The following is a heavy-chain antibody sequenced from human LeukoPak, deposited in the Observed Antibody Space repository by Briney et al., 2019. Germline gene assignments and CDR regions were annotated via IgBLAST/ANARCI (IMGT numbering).Heavy chain of an antibody. CDR1: GYSISSGYY. Sequence: KPSETLSLTRAVSGYSISSGYYWAWIRRPPGKGLEWIGAIYQYGSTYYNPSLKSRVTISVDTSKNQFSLKLSSVTAADTAVYYCARHRSPDGSTSCYNDWGQGTLVSVSS. CDR2: IYQYGST. D-gene: IGHD2-2*02. CDR3: ARHRSPDGSTSCYND. V-gene: IGHV4-38-2*01. J-gene: IGHJ4*02.